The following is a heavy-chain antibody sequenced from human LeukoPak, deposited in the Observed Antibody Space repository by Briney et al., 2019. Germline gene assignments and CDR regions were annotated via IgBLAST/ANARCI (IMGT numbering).Heavy chain of an antibody. D-gene: IGHD3-16*01. Sequence: GASVKVSCKASGFTFTNYGISWVRQAPGQGLEWMGWISAYNGDTNYAQKLQDGVTMTTDTSTSTAYMELRSLRSDDTAMYYCARDEGVGERGAYWGQGTLVTVSS. CDR3: ARDEGVGERGAY. CDR1: GFTFTNYG. V-gene: IGHV1-18*01. CDR2: ISAYNGDT. J-gene: IGHJ4*02.